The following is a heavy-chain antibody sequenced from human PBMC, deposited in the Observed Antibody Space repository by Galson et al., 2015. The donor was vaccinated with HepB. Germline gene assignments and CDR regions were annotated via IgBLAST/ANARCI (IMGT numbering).Heavy chain of an antibody. J-gene: IGHJ4*02. D-gene: IGHD3-10*01. CDR1: GYTFTSYG. CDR2: ISAYNGNT. CDR3: SRDRQLWYGEANFYFVY. V-gene: IGHV1-18*01. Sequence: SVKVSCKASGYTFTSYGISWVRQAPGQGLEWMGWISAYNGNTNYAQRLQDRVTMTTDTSTSTAYMELRSLGSDDTAVYYCSRDRQLWYGEANFYFVYWGQGTLVTVSS.